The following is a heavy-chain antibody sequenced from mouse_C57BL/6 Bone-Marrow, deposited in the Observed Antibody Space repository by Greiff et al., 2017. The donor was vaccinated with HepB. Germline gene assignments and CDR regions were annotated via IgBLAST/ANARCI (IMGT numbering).Heavy chain of an antibody. Sequence: QVQLQQPGAELVKPGASVKMSCKASGYTFTSYWLTWVKQRPGHGLEWIGDLYPGSGSTNYNEKFKGKATLTVAPSSSTAYMQLSSLTSEDSAVYYCARQSYYGPSFAYWGQGTLVTVSA. D-gene: IGHD1-2*01. J-gene: IGHJ3*01. V-gene: IGHV1-55*01. CDR2: LYPGSGST. CDR3: ARQSYYGPSFAY. CDR1: GYTFTSYW.